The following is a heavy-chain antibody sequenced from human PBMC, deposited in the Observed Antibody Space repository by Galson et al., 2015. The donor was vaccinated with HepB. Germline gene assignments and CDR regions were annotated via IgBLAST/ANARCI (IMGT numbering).Heavy chain of an antibody. CDR2: ISGSGGST. D-gene: IGHD3-10*01. CDR1: GFSFSSYA. V-gene: IGHV3-23*01. J-gene: IGHJ6*02. Sequence: SLRLSCAASGFSFSSYAMSWVRQAPGKGLEWVSAISGSGGSTYYADPVKGRFTISRDDSKNTLYLQMNSLRAEDTAVYYCAKVTVRGVGGMDVWGQGTTVTVSS. CDR3: AKVTVRGVGGMDV.